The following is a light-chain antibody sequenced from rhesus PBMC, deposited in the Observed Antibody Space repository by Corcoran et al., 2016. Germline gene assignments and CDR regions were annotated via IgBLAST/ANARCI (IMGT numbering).Light chain of an antibody. CDR2: AAT. CDR1: QGSSSW. Sequence: DIQMTQSPSSLSASVGDNVTITCRHTQGSSSWIAWYQQKPGKAPKLLIYAATILQGGDPSRFSVGGTGTEYTHTICSLPPEDFATYYYQQGYTTPLTFGGGTKVEIK. V-gene: IGKV1-18*01. J-gene: IGKJ4*01. CDR3: QQGYTTPLT.